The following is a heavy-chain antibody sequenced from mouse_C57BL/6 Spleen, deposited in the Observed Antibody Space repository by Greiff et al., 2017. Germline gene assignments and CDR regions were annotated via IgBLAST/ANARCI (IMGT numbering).Heavy chain of an antibody. J-gene: IGHJ4*01. V-gene: IGHV5-6*01. CDR1: GFTFSSYG. Sequence: EVNVVESGGDLVKPGGSLKLSCAASGFTFSSYGMSWVRQTPDKRLEWVATISSGGSYTYYPDSVKGRFTISRDNAKNTLYLQMSSLKSEDTAMYYCASLTGYAMDYWGQGTSVTVSS. CDR2: ISSGGSYT. D-gene: IGHD4-1*01. CDR3: ASLTGYAMDY.